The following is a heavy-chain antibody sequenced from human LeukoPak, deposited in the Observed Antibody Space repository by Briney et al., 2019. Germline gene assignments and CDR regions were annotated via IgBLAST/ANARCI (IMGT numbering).Heavy chain of an antibody. V-gene: IGHV3-23*01. CDR2: VSGSGVRT. CDR3: AKEYTGTFSPFPSYFDN. CDR1: VFTFIRYA. Sequence: GGALRVSRVPSVFTFIRYAMRWVRQDPETGLERVSAVSGSGVRTYYAHSLQRRFTMSRHNSKSMLYVQMNSQRAEDTAIYYCAKEYTGTFSPFPSYFDNWGQGTLVTVSS. D-gene: IGHD1-26*01. J-gene: IGHJ4*02.